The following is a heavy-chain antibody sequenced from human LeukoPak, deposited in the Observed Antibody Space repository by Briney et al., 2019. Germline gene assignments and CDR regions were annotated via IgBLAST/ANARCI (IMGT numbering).Heavy chain of an antibody. D-gene: IGHD2-2*01. CDR3: ARMVNPGHCSSTSCSV. CDR2: TYYRSKWYN. J-gene: IGHJ4*02. CDR1: GDSVSSNSAA. Sequence: SQTLSLTCAISGDSVSSNSAAWNWIRQSPSRSLEWLGRTYYRSKWYNDYAVSVKSRITINPDTSKNQFSLQLNSVTPEDTAVYHCARMVNPGHCSSTSCSVWGQGTLVTVSS. V-gene: IGHV6-1*01.